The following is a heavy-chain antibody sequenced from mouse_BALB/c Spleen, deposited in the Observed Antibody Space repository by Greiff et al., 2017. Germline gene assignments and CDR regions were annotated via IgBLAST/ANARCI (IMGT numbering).Heavy chain of an antibody. J-gene: IGHJ4*01. CDR1: GYSFTGYF. Sequence: EVQLQQSGPELVKPGASVKISCKASGYSFTGYFMNWVKQSPGKSLEWIGRINPYNGDTFYNQKFKGKATLTVDKSSSTAHMELLSLTSEDSAVYYCGREGKLRLYYYAMDYWGQGTSVTVSS. CDR2: INPYNGDT. V-gene: IGHV1-37*01. CDR3: GREGKLRLYYYAMDY. D-gene: IGHD1-2*01.